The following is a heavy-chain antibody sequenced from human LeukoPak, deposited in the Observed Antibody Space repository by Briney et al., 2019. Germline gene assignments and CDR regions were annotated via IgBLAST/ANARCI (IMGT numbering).Heavy chain of an antibody. CDR1: GYNFPIYW. CDR2: IYPDDSNT. Sequence: GESLKISCQGSGYNFPIYWIGWVRQMPGQGLEWMGIIYPDDSNTIYGPSFQGQVTISADESINTAYLEWSSLKASDTAMYYCARQGAAGKYYYYYMDVWGKGTTVTVSS. J-gene: IGHJ6*03. D-gene: IGHD6-13*01. V-gene: IGHV5-51*01. CDR3: ARQGAAGKYYYYYMDV.